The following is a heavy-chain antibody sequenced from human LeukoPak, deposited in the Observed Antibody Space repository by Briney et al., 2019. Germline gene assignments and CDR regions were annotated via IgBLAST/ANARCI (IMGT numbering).Heavy chain of an antibody. J-gene: IGHJ4*02. Sequence: WASVKLSCKASGGTFSSYAISWVRQAPGQGLEWMGGIIPIFGTANYAQKFQGRVTITADESTSTAYMELSSLRSEDTAVYYCASGESRFSFDYWGQGTLVTVSS. CDR1: GGTFSSYA. CDR3: ASGESRFSFDY. V-gene: IGHV1-69*13. D-gene: IGHD3-22*01. CDR2: IIPIFGTA.